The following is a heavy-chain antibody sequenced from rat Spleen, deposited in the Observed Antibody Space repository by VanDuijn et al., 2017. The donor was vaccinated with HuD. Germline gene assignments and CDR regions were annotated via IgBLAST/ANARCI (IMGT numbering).Heavy chain of an antibody. CDR1: GFTFNNYY. D-gene: IGHD1-1*01. CDR3: ARHDYSAPFDY. V-gene: IGHV5-7*01. Sequence: EVQLVESGGGLVQPGRSLKLSCAASGFTFNNYYMAWVRQAPKKGLEWVASIIYDGSSTFYRDSVRGRFTISRDNAKSTLYLQMDSLRSEDTATYYCARHDYSAPFDYWGQGVMVTVSS. J-gene: IGHJ2*01. CDR2: IIYDGSST.